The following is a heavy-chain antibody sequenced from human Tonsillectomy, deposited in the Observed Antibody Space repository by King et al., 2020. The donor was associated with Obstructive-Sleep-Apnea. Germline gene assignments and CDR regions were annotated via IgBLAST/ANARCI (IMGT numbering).Heavy chain of an antibody. CDR2: ISWDGGST. CDR3: AKGSSGWFPLTDY. J-gene: IGHJ4*02. Sequence: VQLVESGGVVVQPGGSLRLSCAASGFTFDDYTMHWFLQAPGKGLEWVSLISWDGGSTYYADSVKGRFTISRDNSKNSLYLQMNSLRTEDTALYYCAKGSSGWFPLTDYWGQGTLVTVSS. D-gene: IGHD6-19*01. CDR1: GFTFDDYT. V-gene: IGHV3-43*01.